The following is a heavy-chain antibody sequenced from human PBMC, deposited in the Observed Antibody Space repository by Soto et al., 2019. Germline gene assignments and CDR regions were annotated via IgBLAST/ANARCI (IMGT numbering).Heavy chain of an antibody. Sequence: GGSLRLSCAASGFTFSSYGMHWVRQAPGKGLEWVAVISYDGSNKYYADSVKGRFTISRDNSKNTLYLQMNSLRAEDTAVYYCAKDSRLKWFGELSDSGGMDVWGQGTTVTVSS. CDR3: AKDSRLKWFGELSDSGGMDV. J-gene: IGHJ6*02. CDR2: ISYDGSNK. V-gene: IGHV3-30*18. CDR1: GFTFSSYG. D-gene: IGHD3-10*01.